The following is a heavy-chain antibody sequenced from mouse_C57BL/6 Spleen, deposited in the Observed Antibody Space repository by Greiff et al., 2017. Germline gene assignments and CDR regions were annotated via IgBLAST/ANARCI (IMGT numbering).Heavy chain of an antibody. CDR2: ISYDGSN. J-gene: IGHJ4*01. CDR3: ASDGYPFYAMDD. CDR1: GYSITSGYY. V-gene: IGHV3-6*01. Sequence: EVKLQESGPGLVKPSQSLSLTCSVTGYSITSGYYWNWIRQFPGNKLEWMGYISYDGSNNYNPSLKNRISITRDTSKNKFFLKLNSVTTEDTATYYCASDGYPFYAMDDWGQGTSVTVSS. D-gene: IGHD2-2*01.